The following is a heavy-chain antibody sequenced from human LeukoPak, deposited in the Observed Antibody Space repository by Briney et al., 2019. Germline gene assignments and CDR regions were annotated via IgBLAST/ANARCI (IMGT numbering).Heavy chain of an antibody. CDR1: GFTFRSHG. CDR2: IWYDGGNK. Sequence: PGTSLRLSCAASGFTFRSHGMHWVRQAPGKGLEWVAFIWYDGGNKYYTDSVKGRFTISRDNSKNTLYLQMNSLRAEDTALYYCAKSLGSSSWYFYYGMDVWGQGTTVTVSS. D-gene: IGHD6-6*01. V-gene: IGHV3-33*06. J-gene: IGHJ6*02. CDR3: AKSLGSSSWYFYYGMDV.